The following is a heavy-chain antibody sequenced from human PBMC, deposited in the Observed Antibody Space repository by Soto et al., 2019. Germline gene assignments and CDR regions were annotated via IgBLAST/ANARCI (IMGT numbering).Heavy chain of an antibody. CDR2: IIPIFGTA. CDR1: LCTFIIYA. D-gene: IGHD6-25*01. Sequence: SMKXSFNASLCTFIIYAISLLRQAPGQGLEWMGGIIPIFGTAKYAQKFQGRVTITADKSTSTAYMELSSLRYEDTAVYYCAGESGYYFDYWGQGTLVTVSS. J-gene: IGHJ4*02. CDR3: AGESGYYFDY. V-gene: IGHV1-69*06.